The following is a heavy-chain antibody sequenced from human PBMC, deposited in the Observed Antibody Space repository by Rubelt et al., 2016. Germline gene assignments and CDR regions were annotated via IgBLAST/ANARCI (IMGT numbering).Heavy chain of an antibody. Sequence: QLQLQESGPGLVKPSETLSLTCTVSGGSISSSSYYWGWIRQPPGKGLEWIGSIYYSGSTYYNPSLKSRATISVDTSKNQFALKLSSVTAADTAVYYCARLSSGWYYFDYWGQGTLVTVSS. D-gene: IGHD6-19*01. CDR3: ARLSSGWYYFDY. CDR1: GGSISSSSYY. J-gene: IGHJ4*02. CDR2: IYYSGST. V-gene: IGHV4-39*01.